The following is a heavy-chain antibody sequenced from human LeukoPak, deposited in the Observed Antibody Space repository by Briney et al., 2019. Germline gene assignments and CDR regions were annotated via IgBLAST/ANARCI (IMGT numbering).Heavy chain of an antibody. D-gene: IGHD5-12*01. Sequence: GGSLRLSCAASGFTFSDYYMSWIRQAPGKGLEWVSYISSSGSTIYYADSVKGRFTISRDNANSSLNLQMNNLRAEDTAVYYCARSIVKWLRAQGFDPWGQGTLVTVSS. CDR2: ISSSGSTI. V-gene: IGHV3-11*04. J-gene: IGHJ5*02. CDR3: ARSIVKWLRAQGFDP. CDR1: GFTFSDYY.